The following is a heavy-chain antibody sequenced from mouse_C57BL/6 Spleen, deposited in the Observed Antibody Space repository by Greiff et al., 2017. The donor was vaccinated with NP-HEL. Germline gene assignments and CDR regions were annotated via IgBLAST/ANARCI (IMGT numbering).Heavy chain of an antibody. Sequence: QVQLQQPGAELVKPGASVKLSCKASGYTFTSYWMQWVKQRPGQGLEWIGEIDPSDSYTNYNQKFKGKATLTVDTSSSTAYMQLSSLTSEDSAVYYCARSHYYGSSSRDYWGQGTTLTVSS. CDR3: ARSHYYGSSSRDY. J-gene: IGHJ2*01. D-gene: IGHD1-1*01. CDR2: IDPSDSYT. V-gene: IGHV1-50*01. CDR1: GYTFTSYW.